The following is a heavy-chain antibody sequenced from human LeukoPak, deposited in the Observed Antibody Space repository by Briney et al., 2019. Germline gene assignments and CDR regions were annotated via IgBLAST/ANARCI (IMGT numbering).Heavy chain of an antibody. D-gene: IGHD1-26*01. CDR2: FNPNSGAT. V-gene: IGHV1-2*02. CDR3: ARDLRSGTDGHYAMDV. Sequence: ASVKVSCKASEYNFTAYYVHWVRQAPGQGLEWVVWFNPNSGATNCAQKFQGRVTMTRDTSISTASMELSRLTSDDTAVYYCARDLRSGTDGHYAMDVWGQGTTVTVSS. J-gene: IGHJ6*02. CDR1: EYNFTAYY.